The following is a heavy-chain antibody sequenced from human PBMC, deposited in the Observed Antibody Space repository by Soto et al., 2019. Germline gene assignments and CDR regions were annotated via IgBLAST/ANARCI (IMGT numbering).Heavy chain of an antibody. CDR3: ARYDFWSGYYGITGWFDP. Sequence: ASVKVSCKPSGYTFTSYGISWVRQAPGQGLEWMGCINAYDGTTHYAQKLQGRVTMTTETSTTTAYMELRSLRSDDTAVYYCARYDFWSGYYGITGWFDPWGQGTPVTVSS. D-gene: IGHD3-3*01. CDR1: GYTFTSYG. V-gene: IGHV1-18*01. J-gene: IGHJ5*02. CDR2: INAYDGTT.